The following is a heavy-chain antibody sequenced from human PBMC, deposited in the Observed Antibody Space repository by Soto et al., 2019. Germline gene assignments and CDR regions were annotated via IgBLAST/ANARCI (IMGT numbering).Heavy chain of an antibody. CDR2: IYYSGST. J-gene: IGHJ4*02. CDR1: GGSISSSSYY. Sequence: PSETLSLTCTVSGGSISSSSYYWGWIRQPPGKGLEWIGSIYYSGSTYYNPSLKSRVAISVDTSKNQFSLKLSSVTAADTAVYYCASPRIGNYYDSSGYYYWGQGTLVTGSS. D-gene: IGHD3-22*01. CDR3: ASPRIGNYYDSSGYYY. V-gene: IGHV4-39*01.